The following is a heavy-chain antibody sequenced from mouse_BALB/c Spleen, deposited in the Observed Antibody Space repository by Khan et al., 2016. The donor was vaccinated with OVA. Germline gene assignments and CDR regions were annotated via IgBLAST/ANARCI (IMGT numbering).Heavy chain of an antibody. CDR3: ARIQGGDFDY. D-gene: IGHD3-2*02. CDR2: ISYSGTT. Sequence: EVELVESGPGLVKPSQSLSLTCTVTGYSITSDYAWNWIRQFPGNKLEWMGYISYSGTTKYNPSLKSRISITRDTSKNQFFLQLNFVTIEDTATYYCARIQGGDFDYWAKAPLSQSLQ. J-gene: IGHJ2*01. CDR1: GYSITSDYA. V-gene: IGHV3-2*02.